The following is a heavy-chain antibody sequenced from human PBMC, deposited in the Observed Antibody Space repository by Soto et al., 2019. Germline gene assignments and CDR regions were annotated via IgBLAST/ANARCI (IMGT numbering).Heavy chain of an antibody. D-gene: IGHD6-6*01. CDR1: GDTFSRAT. CDR2: IIPVFGAT. J-gene: IGHJ6*02. CDR3: AILYSSSAERKMDV. V-gene: IGHV1-69*01. Sequence: QVQLVQSGADVKKPGSSVKVSCKASGDTFSRATFSWVRQAPGQGLEWMGGIIPVFGATNYAQKFQGRVSITADESTSTAYMELTSLRSEDTAVYYWAILYSSSAERKMDVWCQGTTVTVSS.